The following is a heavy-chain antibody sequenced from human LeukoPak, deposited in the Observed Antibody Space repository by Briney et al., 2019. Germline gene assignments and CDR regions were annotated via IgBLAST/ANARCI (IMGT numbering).Heavy chain of an antibody. V-gene: IGHV1-2*02. CDR2: INPNSGGT. D-gene: IGHD2-2*02. CDR3: AKSNTPLFDY. CDR1: GYTFTGYY. J-gene: IGHJ4*02. Sequence: EASVKVSCKASGYTFTGYYMHWVRQAPGQGLEWMGWINPNSGGTNYAQKFQGRVTMTRDTSISTAYMELSSLRSDDTAVYYCAKSNTPLFDYWGQGTLVTVSS.